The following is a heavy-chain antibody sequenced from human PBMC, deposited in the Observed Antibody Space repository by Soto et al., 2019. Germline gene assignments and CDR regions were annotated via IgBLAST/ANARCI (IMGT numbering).Heavy chain of an antibody. J-gene: IGHJ6*02. D-gene: IGHD3-10*02. Sequence: SVKVSYKASVDPFTSYALHWVRQAPGQRLEWMGWINAGNGNTKYSQKFQGRVTITRDTSASTAYMELSSLRSEDTAVYYCARESSMWVTNYYGMDVWGQGTTVNVSS. V-gene: IGHV1-3*01. CDR3: ARESSMWVTNYYGMDV. CDR1: VDPFTSYA. CDR2: INAGNGNT.